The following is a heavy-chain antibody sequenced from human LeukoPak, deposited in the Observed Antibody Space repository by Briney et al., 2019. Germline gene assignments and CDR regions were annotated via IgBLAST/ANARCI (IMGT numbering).Heavy chain of an antibody. D-gene: IGHD3-22*01. V-gene: IGHV3-21*01. CDR3: ARKLSYSSAYYFDY. J-gene: IGHJ4*02. CDR1: GFTFSAFG. Sequence: GGSLRLSCAASGFTFSAFGMNWVRQAPGRGLEWVSSISSSSTYMYYGDSLKGRFTVSRDNAKNSLYLQMNSLRAEDTAVYFCARKLSYSSAYYFDYWGQGALVTVYS. CDR2: ISSSSTYM.